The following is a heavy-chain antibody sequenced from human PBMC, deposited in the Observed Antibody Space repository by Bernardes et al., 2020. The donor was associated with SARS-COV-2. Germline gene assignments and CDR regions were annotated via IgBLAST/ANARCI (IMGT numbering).Heavy chain of an antibody. J-gene: IGHJ2*01. Sequence: GSLRLSCAASGFLFESYGMHWVRQAPGKGLEWVAFIKFDGNSIYYADSVKGRFTISRDNSKNTLYLQMHSVRGEDTAVYYCAKDFYNWNYWYFDLWGRGTLVTVS. D-gene: IGHD1-20*01. CDR3: AKDFYNWNYWYFDL. CDR1: GFLFESYG. CDR2: IKFDGNSI. V-gene: IGHV3-30*02.